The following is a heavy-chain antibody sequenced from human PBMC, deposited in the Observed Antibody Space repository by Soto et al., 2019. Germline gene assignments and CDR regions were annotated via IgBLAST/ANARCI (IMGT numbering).Heavy chain of an antibody. Sequence: SETLSLTCTVSGGSVSSGSYYWSWIRQPPGKGLERIGYIYYSGSTNYNTSLKSRVTISVDTSKNQFSLKLSSVTAADTAVYYCAVRGPYDFWSGYYYYYGMDVWGQGTTVTVSS. CDR3: AVRGPYDFWSGYYYYYGMDV. D-gene: IGHD3-3*01. CDR2: IYYSGST. V-gene: IGHV4-61*01. J-gene: IGHJ6*02. CDR1: GGSVSSGSYY.